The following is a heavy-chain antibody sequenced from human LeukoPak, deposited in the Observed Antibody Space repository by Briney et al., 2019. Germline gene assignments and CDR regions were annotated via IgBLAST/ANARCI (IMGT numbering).Heavy chain of an antibody. CDR3: ARVRRLLWFDP. Sequence: PSETLSLTCTVSGGSISSYYWSWIRQPPGKGLEWIGYIYYSGSTNYNPSLKSRVTISVDTSKNQFSLKLSSVTAADTAVYYCARVRRLLWFDPWGQGTLVTVSS. CDR1: GGSISSYY. J-gene: IGHJ5*02. D-gene: IGHD2-21*01. V-gene: IGHV4-59*01. CDR2: IYYSGST.